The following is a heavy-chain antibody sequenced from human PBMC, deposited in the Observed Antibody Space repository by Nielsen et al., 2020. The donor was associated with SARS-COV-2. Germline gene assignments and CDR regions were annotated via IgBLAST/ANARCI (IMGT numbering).Heavy chain of an antibody. D-gene: IGHD5-18*01. J-gene: IGHJ4*02. CDR2: IKQDGSDK. Sequence: GGSLRLSCAASGFTFSRYWMSWVRQAPGKGLEWVANIKQDGSDKYYLDSVKGRFTISRDNAKNSLYLQMNSLRAEDTAVYYCAKGQEKGYSYGYGFDYWGQGTLVTVSS. CDR1: GFTFSRYW. CDR3: AKGQEKGYSYGYGFDY. V-gene: IGHV3-7*03.